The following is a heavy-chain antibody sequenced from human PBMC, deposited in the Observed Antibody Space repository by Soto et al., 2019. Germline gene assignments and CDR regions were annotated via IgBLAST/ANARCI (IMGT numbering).Heavy chain of an antibody. CDR1: GFTFSSCA. J-gene: IGHJ6*02. D-gene: IGHD6-13*01. CDR2: ISYDGNNK. Sequence: GGSLRLSCAASGFTFSSCAMHWVRQAPGKGLEWVAVISYDGNNKYYADSVKGRFTISRDNSKNTLYLQMNSLRTEDTAVYFCARVAPVGYSSSWYKSYYYGMDVWGQGTTVTVSS. V-gene: IGHV3-30-3*01. CDR3: ARVAPVGYSSSWYKSYYYGMDV.